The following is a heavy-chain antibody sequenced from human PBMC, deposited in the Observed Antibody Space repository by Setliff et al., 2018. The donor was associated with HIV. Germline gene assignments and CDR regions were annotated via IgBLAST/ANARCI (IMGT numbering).Heavy chain of an antibody. CDR3: ARDQRAGVYGDYNYYLDS. V-gene: IGHV3-30*04. CDR1: GFSFSNFA. J-gene: IGHJ4*02. D-gene: IGHD4-17*01. Sequence: PGGSLRLSCAASGFSFSNFAMHWVRQAPGKGLEWLGFISYDGNNEYYADSVRGRFTISRDNSRNTLDLHMTSLSAEDTAVYYCARDQRAGVYGDYNYYLDSWGQGTLVTVSS. CDR2: ISYDGNNE.